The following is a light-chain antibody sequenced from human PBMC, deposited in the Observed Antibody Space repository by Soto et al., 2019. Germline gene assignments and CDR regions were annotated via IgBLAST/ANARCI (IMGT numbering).Light chain of an antibody. CDR1: SSDVGAYNF. Sequence: QSVLTQPASVSGSPGQSITISCTGTSSDVGAYNFVSWYQQHPDKAPKLMIYYVSNRPSGVSNRFSGSKSGNTASLTISGVQAEDEADYYCSSYTTSTTVLFGGGTQLTVL. J-gene: IGLJ2*01. CDR2: YVS. CDR3: SSYTTSTTVL. V-gene: IGLV2-14*03.